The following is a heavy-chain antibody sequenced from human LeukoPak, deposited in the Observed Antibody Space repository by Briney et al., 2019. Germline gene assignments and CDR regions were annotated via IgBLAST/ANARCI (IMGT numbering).Heavy chain of an antibody. CDR1: GYTFTGYY. D-gene: IGHD6-13*01. V-gene: IGHV1-2*02. Sequence: ASVKVSCKASGYTFTGYYMHWVRQAPGQGLEWMGWINPNSGGTSYAQKFQGRVTMTRDTSISTAYMELSRLRSDDTAVYYCARGPTQNQQLVPGYWGQGTLVTVSS. CDR3: ARGPTQNQQLVPGY. CDR2: INPNSGGT. J-gene: IGHJ4*02.